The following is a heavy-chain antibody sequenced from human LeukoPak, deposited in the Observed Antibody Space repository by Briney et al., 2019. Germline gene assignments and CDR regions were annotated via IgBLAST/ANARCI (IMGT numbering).Heavy chain of an antibody. Sequence: PGGSLRLSCAASGFTFSSYAMSWVRQAPGKGLGWVSAITDSGGRTYYADSVKGRFTISRDNSKNTLYLQMNSLRAEDTAVYYCVVVTGSWWGQGTLVTVSS. CDR1: GFTFSSYA. CDR2: ITDSGGRT. D-gene: IGHD2-21*02. CDR3: VVVTGSW. J-gene: IGHJ4*02. V-gene: IGHV3-23*01.